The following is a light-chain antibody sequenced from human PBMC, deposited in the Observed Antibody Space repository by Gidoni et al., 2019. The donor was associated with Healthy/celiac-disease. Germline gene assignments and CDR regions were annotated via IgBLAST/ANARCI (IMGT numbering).Light chain of an antibody. CDR3: QQRSNWPPNT. CDR1: QSVSSY. V-gene: IGKV3-11*01. J-gene: IGKJ5*01. CDR2: DAS. Sequence: ELELKQTPATLSLSPGERATLSCRASQSVSSYLAWYQQKPGPPRSLLIYDASYSATCIPACCCGSGACTDFTIPIISLEPEDFAVYYCQQRSNWPPNTFGQXTRLEIK.